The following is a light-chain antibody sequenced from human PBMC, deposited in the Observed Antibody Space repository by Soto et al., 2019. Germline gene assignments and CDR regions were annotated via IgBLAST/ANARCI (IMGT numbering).Light chain of an antibody. V-gene: IGLV2-23*02. CDR3: CSYASSSTWV. J-gene: IGLJ3*02. Sequence: QSALTQPASVSGSPGQSITISCTGTSNDVGSYNLVSWYQQHPGKAPKLMIYEVSKRPSGVSNRFSGSESGNTASLTISGLQAEDEADYYCCSYASSSTWVFGGGTKLTVL. CDR2: EVS. CDR1: SNDVGSYNL.